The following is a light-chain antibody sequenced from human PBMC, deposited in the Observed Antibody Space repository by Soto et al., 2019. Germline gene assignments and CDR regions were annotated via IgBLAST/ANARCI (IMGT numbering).Light chain of an antibody. CDR3: QQYGSSPRNT. CDR2: GAS. J-gene: IGKJ2*01. V-gene: IGKV3-20*01. Sequence: EIVLTQSPGTLSLSPGERATLSCRASQSVSSSYLAWYQQKPGQAPRLLIYGASSRATGIPDRFSGSWSGTDFTLTISRLEPEDFAVYYCQQYGSSPRNTFGQGTKLEIK. CDR1: QSVSSSY.